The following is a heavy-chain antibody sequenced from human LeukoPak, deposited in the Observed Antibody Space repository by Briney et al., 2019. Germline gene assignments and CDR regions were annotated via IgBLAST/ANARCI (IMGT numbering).Heavy chain of an antibody. V-gene: IGHV3-33*06. CDR2: IWYDGSNK. CDR3: AKIPLNIIVVVPAVIPWYFDY. Sequence: GGSLRLSCAASGFTFSSYGMHWVRQAPGKGLEWVAVIWYDGSNKYYADSVKGRFTISRDNSKNTLYLQMNSLRAEDTAVYYCAKIPLNIIVVVPAVIPWYFDYWGQGTLVTVSS. D-gene: IGHD2-2*01. J-gene: IGHJ4*02. CDR1: GFTFSSYG.